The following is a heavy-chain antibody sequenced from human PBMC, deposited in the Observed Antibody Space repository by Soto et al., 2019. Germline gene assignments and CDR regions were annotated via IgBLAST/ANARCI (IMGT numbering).Heavy chain of an antibody. CDR2: ISAYNGKT. J-gene: IGHJ4*02. CDR3: ARRPRERAPDY. CDR1: GYTFNSYG. D-gene: IGHD6-25*01. V-gene: IGHV1-18*01. Sequence: QVQLVQSGAEVKKPGASVKVSCEASGYTFNSYGISWVRQAPGQGLEWLGWISAYNGKTNYAQNLQDRVTMTTDTSTNTAYMELRSLRSDDTAMYYCARRPRERAPDYWGQGTLVTVSS.